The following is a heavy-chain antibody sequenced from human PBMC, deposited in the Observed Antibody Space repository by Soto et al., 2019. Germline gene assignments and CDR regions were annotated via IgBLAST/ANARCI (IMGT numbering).Heavy chain of an antibody. J-gene: IGHJ1*01. D-gene: IGHD6-13*01. CDR1: GYSFTSYW. CDR2: IYPGDSDT. Sequence: GESLKISCKGSGYSFTSYWIGWVRQMPGKGLEWMGIIYPGDSDTRYSPSFQGQVTISADKSISTDYLQWSSLKASDTAMYYCAAHAGYSSSRFHYWGQGNLVTVSS. V-gene: IGHV5-51*01. CDR3: AAHAGYSSSRFHY.